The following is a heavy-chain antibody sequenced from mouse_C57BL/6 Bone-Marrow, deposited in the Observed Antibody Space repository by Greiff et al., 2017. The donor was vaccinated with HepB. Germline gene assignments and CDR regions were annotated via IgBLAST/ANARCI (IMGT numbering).Heavy chain of an antibody. CDR1: GFTFSSYG. V-gene: IGHV5-6*02. CDR2: ISSGGSYT. CDR3: ARRIYPP. J-gene: IGHJ3*01. Sequence: EVKLVESGGDLVKPGGSLKLSCAASGFTFSSYGMSWVRQTPDKRLEWVATISSGGSYTYYPDSVKGRFTISRDNAKNTLYLQMSSLKSEDTAMYYCARRIYPPWGQGTLFTVSA. D-gene: IGHD2-1*01.